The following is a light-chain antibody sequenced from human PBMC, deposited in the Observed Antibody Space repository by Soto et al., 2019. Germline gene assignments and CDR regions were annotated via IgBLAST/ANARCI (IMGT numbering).Light chain of an antibody. CDR3: CSYAGSYTLV. CDR2: DVS. V-gene: IGLV2-11*01. Sequence: QSALTQPRSVSGSPGQSVTISCTGTSSDVGAYNYVSWYQQHPGKVPKLMIYDVSRRPSGVPDRFSGSKSSNTASLTISGLQADDEADYYCCSYAGSYTLVFGGGTQLTVL. CDR1: SSDVGAYNY. J-gene: IGLJ3*02.